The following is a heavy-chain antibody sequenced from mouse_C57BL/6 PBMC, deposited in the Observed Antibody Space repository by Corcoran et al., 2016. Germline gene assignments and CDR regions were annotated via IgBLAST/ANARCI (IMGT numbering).Heavy chain of an antibody. CDR3: AKRGDYGDYYVIDY. Sequence: QIQLVQSGPELKKPGETVKISCKASGYTFTTYGMSWVKQAPGKGLKWMGWINTYSGVPTYAADFKGRFAFSLETSASTAYLQINNLKNEETATYCVAKRGDYGDYYVIDYGGQGISVTVS. V-gene: IGHV9-3*01. CDR1: GYTFTTYG. D-gene: IGHD2-4*01. J-gene: IGHJ4*01. CDR2: INTYSGVP.